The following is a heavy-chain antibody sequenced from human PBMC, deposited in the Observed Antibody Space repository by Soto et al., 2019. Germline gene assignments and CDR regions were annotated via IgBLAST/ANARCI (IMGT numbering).Heavy chain of an antibody. Sequence: PXESLTISCTGSGYSCTSYWIGLVRQMPGKGLEWMGIIYPGDSDTRYSPSFQGQVTISADKSISTAYLQWSSLKASDTARYYCERLSTWNGGPYGMDVWGQGTKVTVYS. V-gene: IGHV5-51*01. CDR1: GYSCTSYW. D-gene: IGHD1-1*01. CDR2: IYPGDSDT. J-gene: IGHJ6*02. CDR3: ERLSTWNGGPYGMDV.